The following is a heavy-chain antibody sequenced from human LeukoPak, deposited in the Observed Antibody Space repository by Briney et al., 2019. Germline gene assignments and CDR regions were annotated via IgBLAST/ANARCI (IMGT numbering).Heavy chain of an antibody. CDR1: GYTFTSYG. CDR3: ARDNADYYDSSGSDY. Sequence: ASVKVSCKASGYTFTSYGISWVRQAPGQGHEWMGWISAYNGNTNYAQKLQGRVTMTTDTSTSTAHMELRSLRSDDTAVYYCARDNADYYDSSGSDYWGQGTLVTVSS. CDR2: ISAYNGNT. J-gene: IGHJ4*02. D-gene: IGHD3-22*01. V-gene: IGHV1-18*01.